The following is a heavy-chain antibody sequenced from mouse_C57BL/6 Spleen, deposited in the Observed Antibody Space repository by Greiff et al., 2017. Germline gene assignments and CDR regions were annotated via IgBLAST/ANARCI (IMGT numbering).Heavy chain of an antibody. CDR2: IWSDGST. V-gene: IGHV2-6-1*01. Sequence: VKLMESGPGLVAPSQSLSITCTVSGFSLTSYGVHWVRQPPGKGLEWLVVIWSDGSTTYNSALKSRLSISKDNSKSQVFLKMNSLQTDDTAMYXCARQDYDYDVPSMDYWGQGTSVTVSS. J-gene: IGHJ4*01. D-gene: IGHD2-4*01. CDR3: ARQDYDYDVPSMDY. CDR1: GFSLTSYG.